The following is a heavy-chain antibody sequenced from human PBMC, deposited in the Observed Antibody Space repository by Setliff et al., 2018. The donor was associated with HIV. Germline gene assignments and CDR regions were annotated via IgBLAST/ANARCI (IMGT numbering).Heavy chain of an antibody. Sequence: SETLSLTCTVSGGSISSSIYYWGWIRQPPGKGLEWIGNIFYSGSTYYNPSLKSRVTISVDTSKNQFSLRLSSVTAADTAVYYCARLRGSSTWYTGNWFNPWGQGTLVTVSS. J-gene: IGHJ5*02. D-gene: IGHD6-13*01. CDR1: GGSISSSIYY. CDR2: IFYSGST. CDR3: ARLRGSSTWYTGNWFNP. V-gene: IGHV4-39*01.